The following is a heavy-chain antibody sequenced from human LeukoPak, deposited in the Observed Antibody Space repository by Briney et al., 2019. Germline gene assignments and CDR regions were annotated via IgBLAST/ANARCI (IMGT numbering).Heavy chain of an antibody. CDR2: ISSSSTTI. J-gene: IGHJ4*02. Sequence: GGSLRLSCAASGFTFSGYSLNWVRQAPGKGLEWVSYISSSSTTIYYADSVKGRFTISRDNAKNSLYLQMNSLRAEDTAVYYRARVDAYDFWSGYNDYWGQGILVTVSS. V-gene: IGHV3-48*01. CDR1: GFTFSGYS. D-gene: IGHD3-3*01. CDR3: ARVDAYDFWSGYNDY.